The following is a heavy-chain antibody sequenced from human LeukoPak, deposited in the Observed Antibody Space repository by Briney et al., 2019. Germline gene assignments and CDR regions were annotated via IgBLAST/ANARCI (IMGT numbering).Heavy chain of an antibody. V-gene: IGHV1-46*01. Sequence: ASVKVSCKASGYTLTSYFMHWVRQAPGQGLEWMGIINPSGGNTGYAQKFQGRLSMTRDTSTNTVYMVLRSLGSEDTAVYYCARGMSSEFDYWGQGTLVTVSS. CDR1: GYTLTSYF. CDR3: ARGMSSEFDY. D-gene: IGHD6-6*01. CDR2: INPSGGNT. J-gene: IGHJ4*02.